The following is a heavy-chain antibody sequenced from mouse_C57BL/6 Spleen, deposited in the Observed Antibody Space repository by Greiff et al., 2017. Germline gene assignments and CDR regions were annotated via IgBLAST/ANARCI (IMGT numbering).Heavy chain of an antibody. CDR1: GYTFTDYA. CDR3: ASWDYVSRYGFAWFAY. J-gene: IGHJ3*01. D-gene: IGHD1-1*01. V-gene: IGHV1-67*01. Sequence: QVQLKESGPELVRPGVSVKISCKGSGYTFTDYAMHWVKQSHAKSLEWIGVISTYYGDASYNQKFKDKATMTVDKSSSTAYMELAILTSEDSAVYYCASWDYVSRYGFAWFAYWGQGTLVTVSA. CDR2: ISTYYGDA.